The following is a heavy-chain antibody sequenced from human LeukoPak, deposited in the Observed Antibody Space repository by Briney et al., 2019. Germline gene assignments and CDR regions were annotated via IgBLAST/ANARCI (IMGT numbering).Heavy chain of an antibody. J-gene: IGHJ6*02. V-gene: IGHV5-51*01. D-gene: IGHD3-16*01. CDR1: GYSFNNYW. CDR3: ARVQSLGYGMDV. Sequence: GESLKISCKASGYSFNNYWIAWVRQKPGKGLEWMGIIFPGDSHTIYSPAFQGEVTISADKSSTIAYLQWSSLKASDTAMYYCARVQSLGYGMDVWGQGTTVTASS. CDR2: IFPGDSHT.